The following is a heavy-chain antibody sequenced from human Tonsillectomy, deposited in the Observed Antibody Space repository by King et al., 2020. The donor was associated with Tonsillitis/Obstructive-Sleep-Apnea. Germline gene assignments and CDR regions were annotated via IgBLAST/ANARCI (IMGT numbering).Heavy chain of an antibody. CDR3: ARGIRGDNDAFDI. D-gene: IGHD3-10*01. CDR1: GGSISSYY. V-gene: IGHV4-59*01. Sequence: QLQESGPGLVKPSETLSLTCTVSGGSISSYYWSWIRQPPGKGLEWMGSIYYSGSTNYNPSLKSRVTISVDTSKNQFSLKLSSVTAADTAVYYCARGIRGDNDAFDIWGQGTMVTVSS. J-gene: IGHJ3*02. CDR2: IYYSGST.